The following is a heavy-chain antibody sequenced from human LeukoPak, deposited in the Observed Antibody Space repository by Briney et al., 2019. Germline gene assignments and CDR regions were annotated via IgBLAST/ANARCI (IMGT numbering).Heavy chain of an antibody. J-gene: IGHJ6*02. Sequence: PGGSLRLSCAASGFTVSSNYMSWVRQAPGRGLEWVSLIYSGGYTYYADSVKGRFTISRDNSDNTLYLQMNSLRAEDTAVYYCAKYSSSSNYYYGMDVWGQGTTVTVSS. CDR3: AKYSSSSNYYYGMDV. V-gene: IGHV3-53*01. CDR1: GFTVSSNY. D-gene: IGHD6-13*01. CDR2: IYSGGYT.